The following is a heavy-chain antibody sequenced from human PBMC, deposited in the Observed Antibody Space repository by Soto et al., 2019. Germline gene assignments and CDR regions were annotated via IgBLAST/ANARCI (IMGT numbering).Heavy chain of an antibody. J-gene: IGHJ4*02. V-gene: IGHV1-18*01. CDR1: GYTFPTST. CDR2: IKAYSGNT. D-gene: IGHD4-17*01. Sequence: QLQLVQSGAEAKKPGASVKVSCKASGYTFPTSTISWVRQPPGQGLEWMGWIKAYSGNTNYAQKLQGRVTMTTDTSTNTAYMELRSLTTDDTAIYYCAIADYGDDDYWGQGTLVTVSS. CDR3: AIADYGDDDY.